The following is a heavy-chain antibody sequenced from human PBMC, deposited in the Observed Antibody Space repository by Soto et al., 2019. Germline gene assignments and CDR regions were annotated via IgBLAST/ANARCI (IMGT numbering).Heavy chain of an antibody. CDR2: IWYDGSNK. Sequence: QVQLVESGGGVVQPGRSLRLSCAASGFTFSSYGMHWVRQAPGKGLEWVAVIWYDGSNKYYADSVKGRFTISRDNSKNTLYLQMNSLRAEDTAVYYRARDDSYFDYWGQGTLVTVSS. J-gene: IGHJ4*02. V-gene: IGHV3-33*01. CDR1: GFTFSSYG. CDR3: ARDDSYFDY.